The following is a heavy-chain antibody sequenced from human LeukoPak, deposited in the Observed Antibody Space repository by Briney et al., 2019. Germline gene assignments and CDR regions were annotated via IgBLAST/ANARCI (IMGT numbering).Heavy chain of an antibody. Sequence: GASVKVSCKASGGTFSSYAISWVRQAPGQGLEWTGGIIPIFGTANYAQKFQGRVTMTRNTSVSTAYMELSSLISEDTAVYYCARAGLYWFDPWGQGTLVTVSS. CDR1: GGTFSSYA. V-gene: IGHV1-69*05. CDR3: ARAGLYWFDP. CDR2: IIPIFGTA. J-gene: IGHJ5*02.